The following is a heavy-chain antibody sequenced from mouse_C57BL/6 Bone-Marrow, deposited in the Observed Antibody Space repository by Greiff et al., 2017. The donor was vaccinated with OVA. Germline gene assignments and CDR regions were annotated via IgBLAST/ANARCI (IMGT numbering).Heavy chain of an antibody. J-gene: IGHJ3*01. CDR1: GFTFSDYG. V-gene: IGHV5-17*01. CDR2: ISSGSSTI. Sequence: EVMLVESGGGLVKPGGSLKLSCAASGFTFSDYGMHWVRQAPEQGLEWVAYISSGSSTIYYADTVKGRFTISRDNAKNTLSLQMTSLRSEDTAMYYCARGFAYWGQGTLVTVSA. CDR3: ARGFAY.